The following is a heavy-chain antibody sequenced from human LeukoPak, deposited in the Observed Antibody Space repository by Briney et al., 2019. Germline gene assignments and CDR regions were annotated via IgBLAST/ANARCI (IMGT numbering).Heavy chain of an antibody. Sequence: ASVKVSCKASGYTFTSYGISWVRQAPGQGLEWMGWISAYNGNTNYAQKLQGRVTMATDTSTSTAYMELRSLRSDDTAVYYCARDGSGAYHYYYYGMDVWGQGTTVTVSS. CDR3: ARDGSGAYHYYYYGMDV. V-gene: IGHV1-18*01. D-gene: IGHD1-14*01. CDR2: ISAYNGNT. CDR1: GYTFTSYG. J-gene: IGHJ6*02.